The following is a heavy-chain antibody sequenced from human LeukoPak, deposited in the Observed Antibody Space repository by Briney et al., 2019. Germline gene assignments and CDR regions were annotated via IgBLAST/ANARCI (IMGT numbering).Heavy chain of an antibody. CDR1: GGSIGSYH. CDR3: ARVASKGGMDV. Sequence: SETLSLTCSVSGGSIGSYHWSWIRQPPGKGLEWIGHVHYTWNTKYNPSLTGRVSISLDRSKNQFSLSLSSLTAADAAVYYCARVASKGGMDVWGQGTTVIVSS. V-gene: IGHV4-59*01. J-gene: IGHJ6*02. CDR2: VHYTWNT.